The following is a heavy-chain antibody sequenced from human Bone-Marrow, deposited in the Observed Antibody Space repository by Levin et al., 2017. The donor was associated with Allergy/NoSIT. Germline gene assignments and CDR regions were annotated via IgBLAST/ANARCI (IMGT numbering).Heavy chain of an antibody. CDR3: ARGYCSGGSCYSLGNFWFDP. J-gene: IGHJ5*02. V-gene: IGHV4-31*03. CDR1: GGSISSGGYY. CDR2: IYYSGST. D-gene: IGHD2-15*01. Sequence: SETLSLTCTVSGGSISSGGYYWSWIRQHPGKGLEWIGYIYYSGSTYYNPSLKSRVTISVDTSKNQFSLKLSSVTAADTAVYYCARGYCSGGSCYSLGNFWFDPWGQGTLVTVSS.